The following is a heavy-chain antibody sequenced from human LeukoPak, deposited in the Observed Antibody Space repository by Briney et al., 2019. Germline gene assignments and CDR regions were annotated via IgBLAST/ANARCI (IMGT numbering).Heavy chain of an antibody. CDR3: ARGFRITMVRGVIIKGSRFDY. CDR1: GGSISSGDYY. J-gene: IGHJ4*02. CDR2: INHSGST. V-gene: IGHV4-30-4*01. Sequence: PSQTLSLTCTVSGGSISSGDYYWTWIRQPPGKGLEWIGEINHSGSTNYNPSLKSRVTISVDTSKNQFSLKLSSVTAADTAVYYCARGFRITMVRGVIIKGSRFDYWGQGTLVTVSS. D-gene: IGHD3-10*01.